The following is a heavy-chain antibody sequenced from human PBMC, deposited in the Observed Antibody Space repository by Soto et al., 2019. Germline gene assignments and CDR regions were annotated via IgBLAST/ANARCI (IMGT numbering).Heavy chain of an antibody. D-gene: IGHD3-16*01. CDR1: GFSVNSNY. CDR2: IYSGGSI. J-gene: IGHJ4*02. V-gene: IGHV3-53*02. CDR3: ARGKNTPMITGWGFFDF. Sequence: EVQLVETGGGLIHPGGSLRLSCAASGFSVNSNYMGWVRQAPGRGLEWVSVIYSGGSIFYADSVEGRLTMSRDNSKNTVYLQMNSLRAEDAAIYYCARGKNTPMITGWGFFDFWGQGTRVTVSS.